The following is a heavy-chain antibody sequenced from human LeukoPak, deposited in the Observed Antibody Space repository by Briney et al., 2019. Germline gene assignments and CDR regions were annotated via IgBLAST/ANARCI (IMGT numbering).Heavy chain of an antibody. CDR1: GFTVSSNY. CDR3: ARDEPSPDSTDLDY. J-gene: IGHJ4*02. D-gene: IGHD2/OR15-2a*01. Sequence: GGSLRLSCAASGFTVSSNYMTWVRQAPGKGLEWVSVIYSGGSTYYADSVKGRFTITRDNSKNTLYLQMNSLRAEDTAVYYCARDEPSPDSTDLDYWGQGTLVTVSS. CDR2: IYSGGST. V-gene: IGHV3-66*01.